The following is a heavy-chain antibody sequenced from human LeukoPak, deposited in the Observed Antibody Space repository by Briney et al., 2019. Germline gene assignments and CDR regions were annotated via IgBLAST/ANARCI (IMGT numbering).Heavy chain of an antibody. D-gene: IGHD2-8*01. CDR3: ARATCVNGICYTLY. J-gene: IGHJ4*02. V-gene: IGHV5-51*01. CDR1: GFIFTGYW. CDR2: IYPPDSET. Sequence: GEALKISCNGSGFIFTGYWIVWVRQMPGEGLELMWIIYPPDSETTYSPSFQGQITISADRSSTTAHLQWSSLKASDTAIYYCARATCVNGICYTLYWGQGSLVTVSS.